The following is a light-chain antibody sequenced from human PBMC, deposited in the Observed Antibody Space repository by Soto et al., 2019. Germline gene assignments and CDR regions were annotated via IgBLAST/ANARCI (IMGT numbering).Light chain of an antibody. CDR2: DVS. CDR1: SSDVGGYSF. CDR3: SSYTSSSTHVV. J-gene: IGLJ2*01. V-gene: IGLV2-14*01. Sequence: QSALTQPASVSGSPGQSITISCTGTSSDVGGYSFVSWYQQHPGKAPKLMIYDVSNRPSGGSNRFSGSKSGNTASLTISGLQAEDDADYDCSSYTSSSTHVVFGGGTKLTVL.